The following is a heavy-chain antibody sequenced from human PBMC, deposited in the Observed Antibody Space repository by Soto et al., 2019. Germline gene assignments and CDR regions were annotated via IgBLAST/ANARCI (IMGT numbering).Heavy chain of an antibody. CDR2: INTYNGNT. CDR1: GYTFTNYG. CDR3: AKEKISTSCCNWFDP. J-gene: IGHJ5*02. Sequence: GASVKVSCKASGYTFTNYGISWVRQAPGQGLEWMGWINTYNGNTNHAQKLQGRVTMTTDNSKNTLYLQMNSLRAEDTAVYYCAKEKISTSCCNWFDPWGQGTLVTVSS. D-gene: IGHD2-2*01. V-gene: IGHV1-18*01.